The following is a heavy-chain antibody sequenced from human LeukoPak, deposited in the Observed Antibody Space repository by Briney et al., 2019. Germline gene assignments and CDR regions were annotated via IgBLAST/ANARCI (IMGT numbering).Heavy chain of an antibody. Sequence: SETLSLTRTVSVDSLSRSYSNWIRQTPGKGLEWVGYISASGNTNYNPSLKSRIIISVDMSKNQFSLKLSSVTAADTAVYYRARLIPGTTGLRKNYFDYWGQGTLVTVSS. CDR3: ARLIPGTTGLRKNYFDY. CDR2: ISASGNT. CDR1: VDSLSRSY. J-gene: IGHJ4*02. V-gene: IGHV4-4*09. D-gene: IGHD1-20*01.